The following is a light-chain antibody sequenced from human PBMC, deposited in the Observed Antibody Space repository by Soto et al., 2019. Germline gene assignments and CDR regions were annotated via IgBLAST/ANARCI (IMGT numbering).Light chain of an antibody. Sequence: EIVLTHSPATLSLSPGERATLSCRASQSVSSYLAWYQQKPGQAPRLLIYDASNRATGIPARFSGSGSGTDFALTISSLEPEDFAVYYCQQRSNWPYGTFGQGTKVDIQ. CDR1: QSVSSY. V-gene: IGKV3-11*01. J-gene: IGKJ1*01. CDR3: QQRSNWPYGT. CDR2: DAS.